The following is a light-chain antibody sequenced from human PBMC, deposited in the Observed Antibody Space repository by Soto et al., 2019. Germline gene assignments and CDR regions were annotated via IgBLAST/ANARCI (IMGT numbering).Light chain of an antibody. CDR2: GAS. Sequence: IVMTQSPATLSVSPGERANLSCRASQSVGTKLAWYQQTPGQAPGLLIYGASNRATGVPARISGSVSGTEFTLTIASLQSEDFAIYYCQQYSSWLWTFGQWTKVEIK. J-gene: IGKJ1*01. V-gene: IGKV3-15*01. CDR3: QQYSSWLWT. CDR1: QSVGTK.